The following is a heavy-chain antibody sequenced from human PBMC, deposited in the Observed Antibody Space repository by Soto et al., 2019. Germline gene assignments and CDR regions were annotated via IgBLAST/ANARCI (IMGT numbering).Heavy chain of an antibody. CDR2: ISYDGSNK. CDR1: GFTFSSYA. V-gene: IGHV3-30*18. CDR3: AKDRALGP. Sequence: PGGSLRLSCAASGFTFSSYAMSWVRQAPGKGLEWVAVISYDGSNKYYADSVKGRFTISRDNSKNTLYLQMNSLRAEDTAVYYCAKDRALGPWGQGTLVTVSS. D-gene: IGHD3-10*01. J-gene: IGHJ5*02.